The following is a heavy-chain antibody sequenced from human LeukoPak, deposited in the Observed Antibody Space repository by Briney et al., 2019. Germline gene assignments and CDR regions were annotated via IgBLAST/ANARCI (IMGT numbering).Heavy chain of an antibody. V-gene: IGHV3-23*01. J-gene: IGHJ4*02. Sequence: HTGGSLRLSCAASGFTFSSYNMNWVRQAPGRGLEWVSAISGSSGLTYYADSVKGRFTISRDNSKNTLFLQMNSLRAEDTAVYYCARRGESASYGDYRFDYWGQGTLVTVSS. CDR2: ISGSSGLT. CDR3: ARRGESASYGDYRFDY. CDR1: GFTFSSYN. D-gene: IGHD4-17*01.